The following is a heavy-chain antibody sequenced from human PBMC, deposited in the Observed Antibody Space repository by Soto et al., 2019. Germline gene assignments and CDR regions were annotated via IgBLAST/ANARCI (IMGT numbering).Heavy chain of an antibody. CDR3: AKADDYGDYVELNYYYYYMDV. D-gene: IGHD4-17*01. CDR1: GFTFSSYA. J-gene: IGHJ6*03. CDR2: ISGSGGST. V-gene: IGHV3-23*01. Sequence: GGSLRLSCAASGFTFSSYAMSWVRQAPGKGLEWVSAISGSGGSTYYADSVKGRFTISRDNSKNTLYLQMNSLRAEDTAVYYCAKADDYGDYVELNYYYYYMDVWGKGTTVTVSS.